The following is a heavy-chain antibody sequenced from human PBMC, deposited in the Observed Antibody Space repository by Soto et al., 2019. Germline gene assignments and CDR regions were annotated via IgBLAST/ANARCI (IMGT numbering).Heavy chain of an antibody. D-gene: IGHD3-3*01. V-gene: IGHV4-59*08. CDR1: SGSISGYY. CDR3: ARQASYDFWDGRFYYNYYMDV. J-gene: IGHJ6*03. Sequence: PSETLSVTCTVSSGSISGYYLSWIRQPPGKGLEWIGSIYSSGTTYYNPSLKSRVTMSVDTSKIQFSLNLSSVTAADTAVYYCARQASYDFWDGRFYYNYYMDVWGKGTPVTVSS. CDR2: IYSSGTT.